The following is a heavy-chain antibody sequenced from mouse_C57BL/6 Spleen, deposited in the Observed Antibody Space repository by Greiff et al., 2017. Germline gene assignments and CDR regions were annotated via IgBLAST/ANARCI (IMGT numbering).Heavy chain of an antibody. J-gene: IGHJ3*01. CDR2: IWGVGST. CDR3: ASRSSYGSSQAWFAD. D-gene: IGHD1-1*01. CDR1: GFSLTSYG. V-gene: IGHV2-6*01. Sequence: VQLVESGPGLVAPSQSLSITCTVSGFSLTSYGVDWVRQSPGKGLEWLGVIWGVGSTNYNSALKSRLCISKDNSQSQVLLKMNSLQTDDTAMYYCASRSSYGSSQAWFADWGQGTLVTVSA.